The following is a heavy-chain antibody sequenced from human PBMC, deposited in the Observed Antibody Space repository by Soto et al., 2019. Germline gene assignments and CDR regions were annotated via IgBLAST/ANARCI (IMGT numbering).Heavy chain of an antibody. D-gene: IGHD1-7*01. CDR2: FYTSGST. Sequence: SETLSLTCSVSVSSISSYYWSLIRQPAGKGLGWIGRFYTSGSTNYNSSLKIRVTMSVYTPKNHFSLKLSSVTAADTAVYYPAREPSRTGATGYYYYSGLEGWGEASTVTV. J-gene: IGHJ6*02. V-gene: IGHV4-4*07. CDR3: AREPSRTGATGYYYYSGLEG. CDR1: VSSISSYY.